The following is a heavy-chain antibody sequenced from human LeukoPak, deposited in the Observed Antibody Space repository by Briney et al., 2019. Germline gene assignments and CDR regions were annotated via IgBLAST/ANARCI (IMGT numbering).Heavy chain of an antibody. Sequence: GGSLRLSCAASGFTVSSNYMSWVRQAPGKGLEWVSVIYSGGSTYYADSVKGRFTISRDNSKNTLYLQMNSLRAEDTAVYYCARSADDSSGYYPSHYYYYYMHVWGKGTTVTVSS. V-gene: IGHV3-53*01. CDR3: ARSADDSSGYYPSHYYYYYMHV. D-gene: IGHD3-22*01. CDR2: IYSGGST. J-gene: IGHJ6*03. CDR1: GFTVSSNY.